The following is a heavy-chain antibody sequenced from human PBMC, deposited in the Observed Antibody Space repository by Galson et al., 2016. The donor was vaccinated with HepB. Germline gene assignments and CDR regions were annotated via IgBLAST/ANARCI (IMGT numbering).Heavy chain of an antibody. V-gene: IGHV3-23*01. J-gene: IGHJ4*02. Sequence: SLRLSCAASGFTFTKYAMNWVRQAPGKGLEWVSGISRSGDNIDYADSVKGRFTISRDNYENTVYLQMDSLRADDTAVYYCVKGEDCGGVCYWGLGWGQGTLVIVSS. CDR3: VKGEDCGGVCYWGLG. CDR2: ISRSGDNI. CDR1: GFTFTKYA. D-gene: IGHD2-21*02.